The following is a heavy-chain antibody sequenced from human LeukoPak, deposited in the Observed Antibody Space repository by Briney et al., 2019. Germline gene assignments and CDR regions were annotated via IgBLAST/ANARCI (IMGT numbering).Heavy chain of an antibody. D-gene: IGHD4-23*01. Sequence: PGGSLRLSCAASGFTFSSYSMNWIRQAPEKGLEWVSSISSSSSYIYYADSVKGRFTISRDNAKNSLYLQMNSLRAEDTAVYYCAALGGGNSFSAFDIWGQGTMVTVSS. CDR2: ISSSSSYI. CDR3: AALGGGNSFSAFDI. J-gene: IGHJ3*02. V-gene: IGHV3-21*01. CDR1: GFTFSSYS.